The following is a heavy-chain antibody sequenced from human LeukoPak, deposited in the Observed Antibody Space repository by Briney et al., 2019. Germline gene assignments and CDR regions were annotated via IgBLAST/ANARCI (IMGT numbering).Heavy chain of an antibody. D-gene: IGHD2-15*01. CDR3: ARVYCSGGSCYTPGYYYMDV. J-gene: IGHJ6*03. CDR1: GFTFGNYG. CDR2: IYSGGST. V-gene: IGHV3-53*01. Sequence: GGSLRLSCAASGFTFGNYGMSWVRQAPGKGLEWVSVIYSGGSTYYADSVKGRFTISRDNSKNTLYLQMNSLRAEDTAVYYCARVYCSGGSCYTPGYYYMDVWGKGTTATISS.